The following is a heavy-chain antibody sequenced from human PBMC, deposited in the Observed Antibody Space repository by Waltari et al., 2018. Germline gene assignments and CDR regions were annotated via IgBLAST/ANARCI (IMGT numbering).Heavy chain of an antibody. CDR3: ARSFRLDYYYYYGMDV. D-gene: IGHD3-16*01. J-gene: IGHJ6*02. CDR1: GGSFSNYY. V-gene: IGHV4-34*01. CDR2: INHSGST. Sequence: QVQLQQWGAGLLKPSETLSLTCAVYGGSFSNYYWSWIRQPPGKGLEWIGEINHSGSTDYNPSLKSRVTRSVGTSKNQFSLKLSSVTAADTAVYYCARSFRLDYYYYYGMDVWGQGTSVTVSS.